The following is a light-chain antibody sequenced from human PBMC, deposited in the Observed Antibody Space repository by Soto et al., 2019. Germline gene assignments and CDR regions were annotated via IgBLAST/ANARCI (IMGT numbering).Light chain of an antibody. Sequence: EIVLTQSPGTLSLSPGESATLSCRASQSVTGTSLAWYRQKPGLAPRLLIYGASSRATGISDRFSGSGSGTDFTLTISILEPEDVEVYYCQHYGKSPPITFGQGTRLEIK. V-gene: IGKV3-20*01. CDR2: GAS. CDR3: QHYGKSPPIT. J-gene: IGKJ5*01. CDR1: QSVTGTS.